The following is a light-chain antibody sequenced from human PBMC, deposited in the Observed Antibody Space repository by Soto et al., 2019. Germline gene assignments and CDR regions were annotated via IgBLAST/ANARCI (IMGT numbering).Light chain of an antibody. CDR3: QQYGSSPVT. J-gene: IGKJ1*01. Sequence: EIVLTQSPGTLSLSPGERATLSCRASQSVGSDYLAWYQQKPGQAPRILIFGASGRATGIPDRFSGSGSGTDFTLTISRLEAEDFAVYYCQQYGSSPVTFGQGTEVDI. CDR2: GAS. CDR1: QSVGSDY. V-gene: IGKV3-20*01.